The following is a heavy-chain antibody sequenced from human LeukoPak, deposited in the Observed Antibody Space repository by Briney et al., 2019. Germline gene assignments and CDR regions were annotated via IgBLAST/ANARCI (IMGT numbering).Heavy chain of an antibody. CDR1: GYSFNKYW. CDR3: ARHYYYDSSGYHNDY. J-gene: IGHJ4*02. V-gene: IGHV5-51*01. Sequence: GESLKISCKGSGYSFNKYWIGWVRQMPGKGLEWMAIIYPDNSDTRYSPSFQGQVTISADKSISTAYLQWSSLKASDTAMYYCARHYYYDSSGYHNDYWGQGTLVTVSS. CDR2: IYPDNSDT. D-gene: IGHD3-22*01.